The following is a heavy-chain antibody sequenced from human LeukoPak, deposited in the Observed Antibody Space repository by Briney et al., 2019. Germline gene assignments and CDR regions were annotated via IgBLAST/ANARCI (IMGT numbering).Heavy chain of an antibody. CDR1: XGSISSYY. J-gene: IGHJ6*02. CDR2: IYYSGST. D-gene: IGHD3-9*01. Sequence: TLSLTCXXXXGSISSYYWSWIRQPPGKGLEWIGYIYYSGSTNYNPSLKSRVTISVDTSKNQFSLKLSSVTAADTAVYYCARVQPYYDILTGYASPEYYYGMDVWGQGTTVTVSS. V-gene: IGHV4-59*01. CDR3: ARVQPYYDILTGYASPEYYYGMDV.